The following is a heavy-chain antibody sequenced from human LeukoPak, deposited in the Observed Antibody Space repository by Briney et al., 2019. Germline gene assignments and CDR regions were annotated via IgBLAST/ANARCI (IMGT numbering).Heavy chain of an antibody. CDR2: ISTSSYT. Sequence: GGSLRLSCAASGFXFSXXXXXWIXXXPXKXXEXVXXISTSSYTNYADSVKGRFTISRDNAKNSLYLQMNSLRAEDTAVYYCARAFRYCSSTSCYLDPWGQGTLVTVSS. V-gene: IGHV3-11*06. CDR3: ARAFRYCSSTSCYLDP. CDR1: GFXFSXXX. J-gene: IGHJ5*02. D-gene: IGHD2-2*01.